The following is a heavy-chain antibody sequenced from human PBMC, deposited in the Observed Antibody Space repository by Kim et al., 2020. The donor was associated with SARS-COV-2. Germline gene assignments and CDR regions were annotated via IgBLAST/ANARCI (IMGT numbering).Heavy chain of an antibody. D-gene: IGHD3-22*01. CDR3: ARDASGFYWYFDH. Sequence: YYTPSLKSRVSLSVDTATNQFSLNLNSVTAEDTAVYYCARDASGFYWYFDHWGQGTLVSVSS. J-gene: IGHJ4*02. V-gene: IGHV4-39*01.